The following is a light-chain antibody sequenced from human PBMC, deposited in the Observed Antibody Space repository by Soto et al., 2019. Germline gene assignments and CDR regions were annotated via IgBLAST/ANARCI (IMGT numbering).Light chain of an antibody. J-gene: IGLJ1*01. CDR2: DVS. CDR1: NSDVGGYNY. CDR3: TSWTTSNSYV. V-gene: IGLV2-14*01. Sequence: QSALTQPAAVSGSPAQSITISCTGTNSDVGGYNYVSWYQQHPGKAPKLMIFDVSNRPAGVSNRFSGSKSGNTASLTIPGLQAEDEADYYCTSWTTSNSYVFGTGTKVTVL.